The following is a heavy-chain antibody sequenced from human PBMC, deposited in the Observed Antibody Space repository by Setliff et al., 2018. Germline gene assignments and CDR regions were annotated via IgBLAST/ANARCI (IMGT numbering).Heavy chain of an antibody. D-gene: IGHD6-19*01. CDR2: ISYTGNT. J-gene: IGHJ3*02. CDR3: AREPVPSSGWYFPFFDI. V-gene: IGHV4-31*03. CDR1: GDSMSSGDYY. Sequence: PSETLSLTCSVSGDSMSSGDYYWTWVRQLPGKGLEWIGSISYTGNTNLNPSLGSRVTISADTSENRFSLELTFVSVADTAVYFCAREPVPSSGWYFPFFDIWGQGTMVTVSS.